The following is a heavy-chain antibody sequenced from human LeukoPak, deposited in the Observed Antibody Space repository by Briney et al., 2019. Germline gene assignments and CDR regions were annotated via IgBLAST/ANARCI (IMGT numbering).Heavy chain of an antibody. D-gene: IGHD3-3*01. CDR2: LYAGDAT. CDR1: GFTVSSNY. CDR3: ARSPDDFWSGYYFDY. J-gene: IGHJ4*02. Sequence: GGSQRLSCAASGFTVSSNYMSWVRQAPGKGLEWVSVLYAGDATYYADSVKGRFTISRDNSKNTLYLQMNSLRAEDTAVYYCARSPDDFWSGYYFDYWGQGTLVTVSS. V-gene: IGHV3-53*01.